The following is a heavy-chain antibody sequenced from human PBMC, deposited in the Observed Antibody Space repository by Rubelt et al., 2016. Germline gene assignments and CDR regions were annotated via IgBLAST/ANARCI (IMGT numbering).Heavy chain of an antibody. J-gene: IGHJ6*02. CDR3: ARDYSPLSYYYYGMDV. CDR1: GGSVSSGSYY. CDR2: IYYSGST. V-gene: IGHV4-61*01. Sequence: QVQLQESGPGLVKPSETLSLTCTVSGGSVSSGSYYWSWIRQPPGKGLAWIGYIYYSGSTNYNPSLRSRVTISVDTSKNQFVLKLSSVTAADTAVYYCARDYSPLSYYYYGMDVWGQGTTVTVSS. D-gene: IGHD4-11*01.